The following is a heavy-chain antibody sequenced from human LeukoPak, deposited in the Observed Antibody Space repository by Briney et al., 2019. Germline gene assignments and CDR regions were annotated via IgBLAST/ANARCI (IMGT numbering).Heavy chain of an antibody. J-gene: IGHJ4*02. V-gene: IGHV3-30*02. CDR1: GFTFSSYG. CDR3: AKEVHPYDSGTYYYDY. Sequence: GGTLRLSCVGSGFTFSSYGMHWVRQAAGKGLEWVAFIRHDGSNEYYADSVKGRFTVSRDNTKNTLFLQMNSLRVEEMAVYYCAKEVHPYDSGTYYYDYWGRGTLVTVSS. D-gene: IGHD3-10*01. CDR2: IRHDGSNE.